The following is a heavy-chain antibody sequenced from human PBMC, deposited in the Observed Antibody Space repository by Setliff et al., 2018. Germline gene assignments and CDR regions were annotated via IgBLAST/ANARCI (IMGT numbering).Heavy chain of an antibody. CDR2: INPNSGGT. CDR3: ARRGYSKVIDY. CDR1: GYTFTGYY. Sequence: ASVKVSCKASGYTFTGYYMHWVRQAPGQGLEWMGWINPNSGGTNYVRKFQGRVTMTRDTSISTAYMELSRLRSDDTAVYYCARRGYSKVIDYWGQGTLVTVSS. J-gene: IGHJ4*02. V-gene: IGHV1-2*02. D-gene: IGHD5-12*01.